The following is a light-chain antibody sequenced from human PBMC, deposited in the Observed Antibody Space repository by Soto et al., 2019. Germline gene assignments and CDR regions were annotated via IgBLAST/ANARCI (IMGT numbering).Light chain of an antibody. CDR2: WAS. J-gene: IGKJ4*01. CDR3: QQYYSTLGT. V-gene: IGKV4-1*01. CDR1: QGVLYSSNNKNY. Sequence: DIVMTQSPDSLAVSLGERATINCKSSQGVLYSSNNKNYLAWYQQKPGQPPKLLIYWASTRESGVPDRFSGSGSGTDFTLTISSLQAEDVAVYYCQQYYSTLGTFGGGTKVDIK.